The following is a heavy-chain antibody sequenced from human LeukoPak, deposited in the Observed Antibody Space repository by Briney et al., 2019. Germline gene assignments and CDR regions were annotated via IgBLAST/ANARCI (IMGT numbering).Heavy chain of an antibody. CDR1: VGSISSYY. CDR3: ARGRGGDYEH. V-gene: IGHV4-59*01. D-gene: IGHD2-21*02. Sequence: SETLSLTRTVSVGSISSYYWSWIRQPPGKGLEWIGYIYYSGSTNYNPSLKSRVTISVDTSKNQFSLKLSSVTAADTAVYYCARGRGGDYEHWGQGTLVTVSS. CDR2: IYYSGST. J-gene: IGHJ4*02.